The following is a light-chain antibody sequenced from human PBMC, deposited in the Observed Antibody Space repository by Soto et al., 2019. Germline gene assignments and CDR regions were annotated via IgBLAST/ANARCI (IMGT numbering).Light chain of an antibody. Sequence: QSVLTQPASVSGSPGQSITISCTGTSSDVGGYNYVSWYQQHPGKAPKLMIYDVSNRPSGVSNRFSGSKSGNTASLTISGLQAEDEADYYCSSYTSSSTGLYVFGTGTKLTFL. CDR3: SSYTSSSTGLYV. J-gene: IGLJ1*01. V-gene: IGLV2-14*01. CDR1: SSDVGGYNY. CDR2: DVS.